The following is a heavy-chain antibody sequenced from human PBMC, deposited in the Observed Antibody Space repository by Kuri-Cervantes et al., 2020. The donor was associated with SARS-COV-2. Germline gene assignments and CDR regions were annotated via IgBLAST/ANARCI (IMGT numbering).Heavy chain of an antibody. Sequence: ASVKVSCKASGGTFSSYAISWVRQAPGQGLEWMGGIIPNSGGTNYAQKFQGRVTMTRDTSISTAYMELSRLRSDDTAVYYCARDLDVIVVITPLGYWGQGTLVTVSS. CDR2: IIPNSGGT. V-gene: IGHV1-2*02. CDR3: ARDLDVIVVITPLGY. D-gene: IGHD3-22*01. J-gene: IGHJ4*02. CDR1: GGTFSSYA.